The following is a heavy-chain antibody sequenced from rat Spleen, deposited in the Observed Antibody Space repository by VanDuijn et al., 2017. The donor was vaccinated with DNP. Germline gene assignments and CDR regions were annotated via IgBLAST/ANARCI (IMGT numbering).Heavy chain of an antibody. CDR3: ARPLGYGGFAY. CDR2: ISFDGGTT. Sequence: EVQLVESGGGLVQPGRSMKLSCAASGFTFSNSDMAWVRQAPTKGLEWVAYISFDGGTTYYGDSVKGRFTISRDNAKSALYLQMNSLRSEDMATYYCARPLGYGGFAYWGQGVMVTVSS. V-gene: IGHV5-22*01. CDR1: GFTFSNSD. J-gene: IGHJ2*01. D-gene: IGHD1-11*01.